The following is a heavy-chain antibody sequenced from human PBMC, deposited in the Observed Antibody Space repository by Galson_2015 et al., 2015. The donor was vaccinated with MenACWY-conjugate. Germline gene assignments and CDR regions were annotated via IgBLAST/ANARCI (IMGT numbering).Heavy chain of an antibody. D-gene: IGHD6-13*01. CDR2: IKSDGTVT. CDR1: GFAFSGYW. V-gene: IGHV3-74*03. CDR3: TRDSSYSNDY. Sequence: SLRLSCAASGFAFSGYWMNWVRHVPGKGLVWVSHIKSDGTVTTYADSVQGRFTISRDNAKNTLYLQMNSLRAEDTAVYYCTRDSSYSNDYWGQGTLVAVSS. J-gene: IGHJ4*02.